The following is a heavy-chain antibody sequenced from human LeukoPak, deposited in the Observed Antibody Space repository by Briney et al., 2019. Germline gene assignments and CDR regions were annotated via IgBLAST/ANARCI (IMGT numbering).Heavy chain of an antibody. CDR1: GFTFSSFA. CDR3: ARDRSGSYPNWFDP. V-gene: IGHV3-23*01. Sequence: GGSLRLSCAASGFTFSSFAMSWVRQAPGKGLEWVSTISGSGGDTYYADSVKGRFTISRDNSKNTMYLQMNSLRAEDTALYYCARDRSGSYPNWFDPWGQGTLVTVSP. J-gene: IGHJ5*02. CDR2: ISGSGGDT. D-gene: IGHD3-10*01.